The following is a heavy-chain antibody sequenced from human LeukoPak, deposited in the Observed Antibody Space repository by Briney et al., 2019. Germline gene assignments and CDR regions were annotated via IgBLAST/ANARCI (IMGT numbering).Heavy chain of an antibody. V-gene: IGHV1-46*01. CDR3: ARNYYGSGSYYIDYYYYMDV. CDR1: GYTFTSYY. D-gene: IGHD3-10*01. CDR2: INPSGGST. Sequence: ASVKVSCKASGYTFTSYYMHWVRQAPGQGLEWMGIINPSGGSTSYAQKFQGRVTMTRDMSTSTAYMELRSLRSDDTAVYYCARNYYGSGSYYIDYYYYMDVWGKGTTVTVSS. J-gene: IGHJ6*03.